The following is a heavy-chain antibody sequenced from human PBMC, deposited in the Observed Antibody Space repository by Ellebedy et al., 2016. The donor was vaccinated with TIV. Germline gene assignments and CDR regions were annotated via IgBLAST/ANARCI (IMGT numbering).Heavy chain of an antibody. CDR2: ISYDGSNK. V-gene: IGHV3-30-3*01. J-gene: IGHJ4*02. Sequence: GGSLRLSXAASGFTFSSYAMHWVRQAPGKGLEWVAVISYDGSNKYYADSVKGRFTISRDNSKNTLYLQMNSLRAEDTAVYYCARGGSNKVDYWGQGTLVTVSS. CDR3: ARGGSNKVDY. D-gene: IGHD3-10*01. CDR1: GFTFSSYA.